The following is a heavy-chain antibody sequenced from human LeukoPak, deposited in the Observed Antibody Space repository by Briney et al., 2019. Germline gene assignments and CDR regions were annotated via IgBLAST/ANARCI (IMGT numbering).Heavy chain of an antibody. V-gene: IGHV1-8*01. CDR2: MNPNSGNT. D-gene: IGHD3-22*01. J-gene: IGHJ6*03. Sequence: ASVKVSCKASGYTFTSYDINWVRQATGQGLEWMGWMNPNSGNTGYAQKFQGRVTMTRNTSIRTAYMELSSLRSEDTAVYYCARGYPLYYDSSGYISYYYYYYYMDVWGKGTTVTISS. CDR1: GYTFTSYD. CDR3: ARGYPLYYDSSGYISYYYYYYYMDV.